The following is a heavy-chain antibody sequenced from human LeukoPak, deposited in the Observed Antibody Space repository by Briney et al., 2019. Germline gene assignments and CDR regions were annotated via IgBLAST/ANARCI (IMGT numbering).Heavy chain of an antibody. CDR3: AKDGTRILSPRYCSSTSCRGSFGESEYYYMDV. V-gene: IGHV3-30*02. J-gene: IGHJ6*03. CDR2: IRYDGSNK. Sequence: PGGSLRLSCAASGFTFSSYGMHWVRQAPGKGLEWVAFIRYDGSNKYYADSVKGRFTISRDNSKNTLYLQMNSLRAEDTAVYYCAKDGTRILSPRYCSSTSCRGSFGESEYYYMDVWGKGTTVTVSS. CDR1: GFTFSSYG. D-gene: IGHD2-2*01.